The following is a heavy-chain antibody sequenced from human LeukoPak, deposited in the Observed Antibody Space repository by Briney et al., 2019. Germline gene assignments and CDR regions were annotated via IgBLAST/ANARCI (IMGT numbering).Heavy chain of an antibody. V-gene: IGHV4-39*07. CDR2: LYYSGST. J-gene: IGHJ4*02. Sequence: SDTLSLTCTVSGGSITSNSYYWVWIRRPPGKGLEWIWSLYYSGSTYYNPSLKSRVTISVDTSKNQFSLNLSSVTAADTAVYYCARVSGWNPLQAAHLDYWGQGTLVSVSS. CDR1: GGSITSNSYY. D-gene: IGHD6-19*01. CDR3: ARVSGWNPLQAAHLDY.